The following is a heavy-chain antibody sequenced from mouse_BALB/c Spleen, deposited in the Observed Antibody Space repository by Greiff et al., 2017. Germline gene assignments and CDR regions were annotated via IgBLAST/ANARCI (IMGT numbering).Heavy chain of an antibody. Sequence: VKLMESGAELVKPGASVKLSCKASGYTFTSYYMYWVKQRPGQGLEWIGEINPSNGGTNFNEKFKSKATLTVDKSSSTAYMQLSSLTSKDSAVYYCTRSYYYGSSYFDYWGQGTTLTVSS. V-gene: IGHV1S81*02. J-gene: IGHJ2*01. CDR2: INPSNGGT. CDR3: TRSYYYGSSYFDY. CDR1: GYTFTSYY. D-gene: IGHD1-1*01.